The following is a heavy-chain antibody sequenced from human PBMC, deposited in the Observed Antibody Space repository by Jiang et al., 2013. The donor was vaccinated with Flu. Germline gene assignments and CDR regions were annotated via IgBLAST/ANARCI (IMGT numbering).Heavy chain of an antibody. CDR3: ARATCGGDCYSGGLAYFYFDY. CDR1: GGTFHSYT. CDR2: IIPVIGVT. D-gene: IGHD2-21*02. V-gene: IGHV1-69*02. J-gene: IGHJ4*02. Sequence: EVKKPGSSVKVSCKASGGTFHSYTINWVRQAPGQGPEWVGRIIPVIGVTSYAQEFQGRVTITADKSTSTVYMEMSSLRSDDTAVYFCARATCGGDCYSGGLAYFYFDYWGPGTLVTVSS.